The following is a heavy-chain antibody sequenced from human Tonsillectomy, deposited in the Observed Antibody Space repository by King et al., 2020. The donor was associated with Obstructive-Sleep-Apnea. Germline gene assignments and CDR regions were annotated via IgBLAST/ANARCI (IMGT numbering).Heavy chain of an antibody. V-gene: IGHV3-74*01. CDR3: ARSLYSSSWFDY. D-gene: IGHD6-13*01. J-gene: IGHJ4*02. CDR2: INSDGSNT. CDR1: GFTFSSYW. Sequence: VQLVESGGGLVQPGGSLRLSCAASGFTFSSYWMHWVRQAPGKGLVWVSRINSDGSNTTYADSVKGRFTISRDNAKNTLYLQMNTLRAEDTALYYCARSLYSSSWFDYWGQGTLVTVSS.